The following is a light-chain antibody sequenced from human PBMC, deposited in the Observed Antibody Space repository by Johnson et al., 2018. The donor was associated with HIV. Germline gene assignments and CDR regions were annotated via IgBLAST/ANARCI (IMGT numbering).Light chain of an antibody. CDR1: SSNIAINY. J-gene: IGLJ1*01. CDR3: GTWDGSLSAGV. V-gene: IGLV1-51*02. CDR2: ENN. Sequence: QAVLTQPPSVSAAPGQKVTISCSGASSNIAINYVSWYQQLPGTAPKLLIYENNKRPSGIPDRFSGSKSGTSTTLGITGLQTGDEADYYCGTWDGSLSAGVFGTGTKVTVL.